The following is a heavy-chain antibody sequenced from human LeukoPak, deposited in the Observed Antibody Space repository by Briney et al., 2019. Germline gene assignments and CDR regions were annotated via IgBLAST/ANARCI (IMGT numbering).Heavy chain of an antibody. J-gene: IGHJ4*02. Sequence: ASVKVSCKASGYTFTHYAMNWVRQAPGQGLEWMGWINTNTGNPTYAQGFTGRFVFSLDTSVSTAYLQISSLKAEDTAVYYCVTRDGVSSGFFNLDYWGQGTLVTVSS. CDR1: GYTFTHYA. CDR2: INTNTGNP. CDR3: VTRDGVSSGFFNLDY. D-gene: IGHD3-22*01. V-gene: IGHV7-4-1*02.